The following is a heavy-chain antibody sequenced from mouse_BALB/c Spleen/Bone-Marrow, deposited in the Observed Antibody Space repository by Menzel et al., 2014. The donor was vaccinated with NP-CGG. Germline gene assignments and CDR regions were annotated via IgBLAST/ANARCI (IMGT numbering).Heavy chain of an antibody. CDR2: ISSGGYYS. Sequence: EVMLVESGGDLVKPGGSLKLSCAASGFTFSNYDMSWGRQTPEKRLEWVATISSGGYYSYYPDSVKWRFTISRDNAKNTLYLQMSSLRSEDTAMYYCATGDYGAWFACWGQGTLVTVSA. CDR3: ATGDYGAWFAC. D-gene: IGHD2-4*01. V-gene: IGHV5-9-1*01. CDR1: GFTFSNYD. J-gene: IGHJ3*01.